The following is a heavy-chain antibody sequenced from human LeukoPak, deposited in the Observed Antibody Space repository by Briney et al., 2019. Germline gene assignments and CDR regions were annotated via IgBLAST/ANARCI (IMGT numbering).Heavy chain of an antibody. CDR3: AKFTRTLVRGALVN. Sequence: GGSLRLSCAASGSTFSTYAMSWVRQAPGKGLEWVSAIGGSGGSTYYADSVKGRFTISRDDSKNTLYLQMNSLGAEDTAIYYCAKFTRTLVRGALVNWGQGTLVTVSS. CDR2: IGGSGGST. V-gene: IGHV3-23*01. D-gene: IGHD3-10*01. CDR1: GSTFSTYA. J-gene: IGHJ4*02.